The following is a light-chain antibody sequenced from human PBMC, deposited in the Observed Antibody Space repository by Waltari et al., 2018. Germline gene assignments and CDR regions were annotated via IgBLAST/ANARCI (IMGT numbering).Light chain of an antibody. CDR2: EVS. Sequence: QAAPTQPPSVSGSPGQSVTISCTGTSSDIGYYNAVSWYQQHPGKAPKRMCYEVSKRPSGVSDRFSGSKSGNTASLTISGLQAEDEADYYCSSYAGSNTYIFGAGTRLTVL. J-gene: IGLJ1*01. CDR1: SSDIGYYNA. CDR3: SSYAGSNTYI. V-gene: IGLV2-11*01.